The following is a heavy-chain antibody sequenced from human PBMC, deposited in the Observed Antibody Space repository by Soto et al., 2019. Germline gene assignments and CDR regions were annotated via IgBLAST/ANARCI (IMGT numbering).Heavy chain of an antibody. CDR1: GYSFTNYG. J-gene: IGHJ5*02. Sequence: ASVKVSCKASGYSFTNYGISWVRQAPGQGLEWMGWISSSSGDTKYPQKFQGRVTLTSDSSTNTAYMELTSLRSDDTAIYYCARASVKSLLLHYNWFDPWGQGTLVTVSS. CDR3: ARASVKSLLLHYNWFDP. CDR2: ISSSSGDT. V-gene: IGHV1-18*04. D-gene: IGHD2-21*01.